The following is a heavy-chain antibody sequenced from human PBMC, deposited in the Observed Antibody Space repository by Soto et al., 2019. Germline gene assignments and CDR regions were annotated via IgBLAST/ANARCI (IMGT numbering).Heavy chain of an antibody. V-gene: IGHV3-23*01. Sequence: WGSLRLSCAASGFTFSSYSMSWVRQAPGKGLEWVSAITGSGGSTYYADSVKGRFTISRDNSKNTLYLQMNSLRAEDTAVYYCAKEGDLIGYNYGSCFDYWGQGTQVTVSS. J-gene: IGHJ4*02. D-gene: IGHD5-18*01. CDR1: GFTFSSYS. CDR2: ITGSGGST. CDR3: AKEGDLIGYNYGSCFDY.